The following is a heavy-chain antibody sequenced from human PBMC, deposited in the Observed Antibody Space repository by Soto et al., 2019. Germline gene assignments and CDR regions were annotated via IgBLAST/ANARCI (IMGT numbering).Heavy chain of an antibody. J-gene: IGHJ4*02. CDR1: GFTFSVYT. D-gene: IGHD1-26*01. V-gene: IGHV3-23*01. Sequence: GGSLRLSYSASGFTFSVYTMNWVRQAPGKGLEWVSGIYGNGGGTFYVDSVKGRFTISRDNSKNTLYLQMNSLRAEDTAVYYCAKDMQPDSRWEIDYWGQGTLVTVSS. CDR2: IYGNGGGT. CDR3: AKDMQPDSRWEIDY.